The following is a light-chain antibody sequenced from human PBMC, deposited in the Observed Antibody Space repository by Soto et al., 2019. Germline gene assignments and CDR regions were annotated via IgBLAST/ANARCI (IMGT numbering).Light chain of an antibody. Sequence: QSVLTQPASVSGSPGQSITISCTGTSSDVGGYNYVSWYQQHPGKAPKLMIYEVSNRPSGVSNRFSGSKSANTASLTISGLQADDEADYYCSSYTGSNTWVFGGGTKLTVL. J-gene: IGLJ3*02. CDR3: SSYTGSNTWV. CDR2: EVS. CDR1: SSDVGGYNY. V-gene: IGLV2-14*01.